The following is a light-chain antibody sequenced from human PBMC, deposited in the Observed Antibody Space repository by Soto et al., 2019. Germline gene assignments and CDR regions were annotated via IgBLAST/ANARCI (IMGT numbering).Light chain of an antibody. Sequence: EIVLTQSPGTLSLSPGERATLSCRASQSVSRSLTWYQQKPGQAPRLLIYDISTRAAAIPARFSGSGSGTDFTLTVSSLEPEDFALYYCQPRSNRITFGQGTRLEIK. J-gene: IGKJ5*01. CDR2: DIS. V-gene: IGKV3-11*01. CDR1: QSVSRS. CDR3: QPRSNRIT.